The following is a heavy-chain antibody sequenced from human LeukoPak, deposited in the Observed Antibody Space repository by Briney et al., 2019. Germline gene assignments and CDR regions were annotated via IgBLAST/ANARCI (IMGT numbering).Heavy chain of an antibody. V-gene: IGHV3-30-3*01. CDR3: ASAAATMTNLRLVDY. D-gene: IGHD4-17*01. Sequence: PGGSLRLSCTASGLTFRNYAMQWVRQAPGKGLEWVTVISSDGSNRFYTDSVKGRFTISRDNSMNTLYLQMNSLNTEDTAVCYCASAAATMTNLRLVDYWGQGTLVTVSS. CDR2: ISSDGSNR. J-gene: IGHJ4*02. CDR1: GLTFRNYA.